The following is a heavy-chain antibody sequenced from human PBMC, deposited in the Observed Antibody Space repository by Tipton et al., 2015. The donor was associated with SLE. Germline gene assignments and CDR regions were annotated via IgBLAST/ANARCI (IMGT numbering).Heavy chain of an antibody. Sequence: SLRLSCAASGFTFSSYAMSWLRQAPGKGLEWVSRLNSDETSTGYADFVKGRFTISRDNGKNTAYLRMNSLRAEDTAVYYCARARSGVGSGFDIWGRGTKVTVSS. CDR3: ARARSGVGSGFDI. D-gene: IGHD3-10*01. CDR2: LNSDETST. J-gene: IGHJ3*02. V-gene: IGHV3-74*01. CDR1: GFTFSSYA.